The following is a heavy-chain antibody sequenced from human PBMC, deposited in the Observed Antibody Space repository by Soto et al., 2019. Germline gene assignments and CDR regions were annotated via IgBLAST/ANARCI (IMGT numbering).Heavy chain of an antibody. CDR3: ARVSRDFWSGYSPPGDYYYYYGMDV. CDR2: IIAIYGTA. CDR1: GGALSSYA. J-gene: IGHJ6*04. V-gene: IGHV1-69*13. D-gene: IGHD3-3*01. Sequence: SVKVSCKASGGALSSYAISWVRQAPGQGLEWMRWIIAIYGTANYVQNLQGRVMITADEYTSTAYMELSSLRSEDTAVYYCARVSRDFWSGYSPPGDYYYYYGMDVWG.